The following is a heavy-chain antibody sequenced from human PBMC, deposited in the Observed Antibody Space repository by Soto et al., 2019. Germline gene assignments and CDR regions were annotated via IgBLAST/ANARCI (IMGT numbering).Heavy chain of an antibody. Sequence: SVKVSCKASGGTLSSYVISWVRQAPGQGLEWMGGIIPMFGTTNYAQKFQGRFTITADESTSTAYMELSSLRSEDTAVYHCAREAPPTPYYYYGMDVWGQGTTVTAP. CDR1: GGTLSSYV. CDR3: AREAPPTPYYYYGMDV. V-gene: IGHV1-69*13. CDR2: IIPMFGTT. J-gene: IGHJ6*02.